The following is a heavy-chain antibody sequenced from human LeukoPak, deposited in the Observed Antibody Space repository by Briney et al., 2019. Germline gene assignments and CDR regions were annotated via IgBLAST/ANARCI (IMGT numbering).Heavy chain of an antibody. CDR3: PRQSYASGWNPFDY. CDR2: ISGGGITT. D-gene: IGHD6-19*01. Sequence: GGSLRLSCAASGFTFSNYAMSWVRQAPGKGLEWVSTISGGGITTCYADSAKGRFTISRDNSKNTMFLQMNSLRADDTAVYYCPRQSYASGWNPFDYWGQEILVTVYS. V-gene: IGHV3-23*01. J-gene: IGHJ4*02. CDR1: GFTFSNYA.